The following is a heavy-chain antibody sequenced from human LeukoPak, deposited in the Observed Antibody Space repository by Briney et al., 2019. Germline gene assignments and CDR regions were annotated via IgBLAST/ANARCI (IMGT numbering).Heavy chain of an antibody. V-gene: IGHV3-74*01. D-gene: IGHD4-11*01. CDR1: GFTFSSNW. CDR3: ARGGTAMTTLDYMDV. J-gene: IGHJ6*03. Sequence: GGSLRLSCAASGFTFSSNWMHWVRQAPGKGLVWVSRLSSDGMTITYADFVKGRFTISRDNAKNMLFLQMDSLRAEDTAVYFCARGGTAMTTLDYMDVWAKGPRSPSP. CDR2: LSSDGMTI.